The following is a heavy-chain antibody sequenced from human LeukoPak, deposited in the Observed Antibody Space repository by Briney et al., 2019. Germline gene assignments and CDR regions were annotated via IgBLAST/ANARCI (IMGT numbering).Heavy chain of an antibody. V-gene: IGHV4-34*01. Sequence: PSETLSLTGAVYGGSFRGYFWSWIRQPPWKGLEWIVEINHSGSTNYNPSLKSRVTISVDTSKNQFSLKLSSVTAADTAVYYCARSKYYYGSAFNWFDPWGQGTLVTVSS. J-gene: IGHJ5*02. CDR1: GGSFRGYF. CDR3: ARSKYYYGSAFNWFDP. CDR2: INHSGST. D-gene: IGHD3-10*01.